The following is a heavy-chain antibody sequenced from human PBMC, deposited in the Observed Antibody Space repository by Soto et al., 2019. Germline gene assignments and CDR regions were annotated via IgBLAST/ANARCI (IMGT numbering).Heavy chain of an antibody. CDR1: GFTFSKYA. V-gene: IGHV3-23*01. CDR2: ISGSGTTT. Sequence: EVQLLESGGGLVQPGGSLRLSCAASGFTFSKYAMSWVRQAPGKGLEWVSAISGSGTTTYSADSVRGRFTISRDNSNNMLYLEINSPGPEDRDLFYCRKFFFETGGSSGLPWVLDSWGQGTRVSVSS. CDR3: RKFFFETGGSSGLPWVLDS. D-gene: IGHD6-25*01. J-gene: IGHJ4*02.